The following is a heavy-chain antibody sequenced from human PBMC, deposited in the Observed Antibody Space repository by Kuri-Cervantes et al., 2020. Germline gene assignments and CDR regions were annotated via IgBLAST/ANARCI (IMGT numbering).Heavy chain of an antibody. CDR1: GFTFDDYA. CDR2: ISWNSGSI. Sequence: SLKISCAASGFTFDDYAMHWVRQAPGKGLEWVSGISWNSGSIGYADSVKGRFTISRDNSKNTLYLQMNSLRAEDTAVYYCAKDLSFEVTPAEYFQHWGQGTLVTVSS. D-gene: IGHD4-11*01. CDR3: AKDLSFEVTPAEYFQH. V-gene: IGHV3-9*01. J-gene: IGHJ1*01.